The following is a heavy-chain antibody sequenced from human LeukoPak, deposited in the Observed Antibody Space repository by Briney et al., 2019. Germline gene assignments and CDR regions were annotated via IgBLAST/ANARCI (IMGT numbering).Heavy chain of an antibody. CDR2: IYYSGST. CDR3: ARSHDYGDPFDY. D-gene: IGHD4-17*01. CDR1: GGSISSYY. Sequence: SETLSLTCTVSGGSISSYYWSWIRQPPGKGLEGIGYIYYSGSTNYNPSLKSRVTISVDTSKNQFSLKLSSVTAADTAVYYCARSHDYGDPFDYWGQGTLVTVSS. V-gene: IGHV4-59*01. J-gene: IGHJ4*02.